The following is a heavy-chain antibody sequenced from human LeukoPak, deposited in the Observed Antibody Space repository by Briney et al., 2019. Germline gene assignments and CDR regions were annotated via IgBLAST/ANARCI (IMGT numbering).Heavy chain of an antibody. CDR1: GYSFTSYG. V-gene: IGHV1-2*02. D-gene: IGHD3-9*01. J-gene: IGHJ3*02. Sequence: ASVKVSCKASGYSFTSYGISWVRQAPGQGLEWMGWINPNSGGTNYAQKFQGRVTMTRDTSISTAYMELSRLRSDDTAVYYCARDLTYDAFDIWGQGTMVTVSS. CDR3: ARDLTYDAFDI. CDR2: INPNSGGT.